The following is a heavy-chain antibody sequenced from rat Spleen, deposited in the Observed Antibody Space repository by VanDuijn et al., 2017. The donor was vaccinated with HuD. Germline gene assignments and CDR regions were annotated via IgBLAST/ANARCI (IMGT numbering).Heavy chain of an antibody. CDR3: ARQNWPYYFDY. V-gene: IGHV5-29*01. CDR2: ISYDGGRT. D-gene: IGHD5-1*01. Sequence: EVQLVESDGGLVQPGRSLKLSCAASGFTLSDHYMAWVRQAPTKGLAWVETISYDGGRTYYRDSVKGRFTISRDNAETTLYLQMDSLRSDDTATYYCARQNWPYYFDYWGQGVMVTVSS. J-gene: IGHJ2*01. CDR1: GFTLSDHY.